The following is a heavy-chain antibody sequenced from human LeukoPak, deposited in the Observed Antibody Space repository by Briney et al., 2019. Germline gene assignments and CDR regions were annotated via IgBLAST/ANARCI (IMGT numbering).Heavy chain of an antibody. CDR2: IYYSGST. D-gene: IGHD3-10*01. CDR3: ARRATNYYGSGSSFDY. Sequence: SETLSLTCAVYGGSFSGYYWSWIRQPPGKGLEWIGYIYYSGSTNYNPSLKSRVTISVDTSKNQFSLKLSSVTAADTAVYYCARRATNYYGSGSSFDYWGQGTLVTVSS. V-gene: IGHV4-59*08. J-gene: IGHJ4*02. CDR1: GGSFSGYY.